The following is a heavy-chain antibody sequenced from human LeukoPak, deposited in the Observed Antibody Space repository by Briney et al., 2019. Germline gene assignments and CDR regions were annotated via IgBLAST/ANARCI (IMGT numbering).Heavy chain of an antibody. Sequence: ETLSLTCAVYGGSFSGYYWSWIRQPPGKGLEWIGEINHSGSANYNPSLKSRVTLSIDKSKNQFSLNLNSVTAADTAVYYCARARRDSGYYKVDYWGQGTLVTVSS. V-gene: IGHV4-34*01. D-gene: IGHD3-3*01. J-gene: IGHJ4*02. CDR3: ARARRDSGYYKVDY. CDR1: GGSFSGYY. CDR2: INHSGSA.